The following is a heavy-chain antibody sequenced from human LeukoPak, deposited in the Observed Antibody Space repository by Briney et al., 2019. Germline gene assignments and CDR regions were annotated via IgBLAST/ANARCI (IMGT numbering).Heavy chain of an antibody. J-gene: IGHJ4*02. V-gene: IGHV3-23*01. CDR2: ISGSGGST. CDR1: GFTFSSYA. Sequence: GGSLRLSFAASGFTFSSYAMSWVGQATGKGLEWVSAISGSGGSTYYADSVKGRFTISRDNSKNTLYLQMNSLRAEDTAVYYCAKDRGYDSSGYYHYWGQGTLVTVSS. D-gene: IGHD3-22*01. CDR3: AKDRGYDSSGYYHY.